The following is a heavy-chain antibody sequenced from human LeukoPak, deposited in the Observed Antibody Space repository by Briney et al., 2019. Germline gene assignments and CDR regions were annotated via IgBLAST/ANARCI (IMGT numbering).Heavy chain of an antibody. V-gene: IGHV4-59*01. J-gene: IGHJ4*02. CDR2: IYYSGST. Sequence: SETLPLTCTVSGGSISSYYWSWIRQPPGKGLEWIGYIYYSGSTNYNPSLKSRVTISVDTSKNQFSLKLSSVTAADTAVYYCARDRETNYFDCWGQGTLVTVSS. CDR1: GGSISSYY. CDR3: ARDRETNYFDC. D-gene: IGHD1-26*01.